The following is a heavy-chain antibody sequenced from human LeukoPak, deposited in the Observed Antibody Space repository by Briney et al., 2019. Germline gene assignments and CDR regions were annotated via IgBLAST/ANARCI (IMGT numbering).Heavy chain of an antibody. CDR1: GFTFSDHY. D-gene: IGHD6-13*01. CDR3: ARNRISAAGCVFDI. J-gene: IGHJ3*02. CDR2: ISTSGVYT. Sequence: GGALRLSCAASGFTFSDHYMRWLRQAPGKGLEWVSYISTSGVYTNYAASVKGRFTISRDDAKNSLYLQMNSLIAEDTAMYYCARNRISAAGCVFDIWGQGTMVTVSS. V-gene: IGHV3-11*03.